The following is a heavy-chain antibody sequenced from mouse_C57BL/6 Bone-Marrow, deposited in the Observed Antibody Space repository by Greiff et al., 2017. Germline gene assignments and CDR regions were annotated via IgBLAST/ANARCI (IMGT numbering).Heavy chain of an antibody. V-gene: IGHV5-16*01. Sequence: EVMLVESEGGLVQPGSSMKLSCTASGFTFSDYYMAWVRQVPEKGLEWVANINYDGSSTYYLDSLKSRFIISRDNAKNILYLQMSSLKSEDTATYYCARATVVATDYAMDYWGQGTSVTVSS. J-gene: IGHJ4*01. CDR3: ARATVVATDYAMDY. CDR2: INYDGSST. CDR1: GFTFSDYY. D-gene: IGHD1-1*01.